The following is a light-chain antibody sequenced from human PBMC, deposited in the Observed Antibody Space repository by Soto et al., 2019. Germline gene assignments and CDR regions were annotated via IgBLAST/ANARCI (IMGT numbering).Light chain of an antibody. CDR1: SSDVGGYNF. CDR2: DVS. CDR3: SSYTGSNTLA. Sequence: QSVLTQPASVSGSPGQSITISCTGTSSDVGGYNFVSWYQQHPGKVPKLMIYDVSNRPSGVSNRFSGSKSGNTASLTISGLQAEDEADYYCSSYTGSNTLAFGGGTKVTDL. J-gene: IGLJ2*01. V-gene: IGLV2-14*03.